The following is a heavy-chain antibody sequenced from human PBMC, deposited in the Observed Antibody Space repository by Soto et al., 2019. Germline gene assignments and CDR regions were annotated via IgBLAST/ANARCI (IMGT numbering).Heavy chain of an antibody. J-gene: IGHJ4*02. CDR1: GFSVSTNY. CDR2: IYSGDSA. D-gene: IGHD3-10*01. Sequence: GGSLRLSCAASGFSVSTNYMNWVRQAPGKGLEWVSFIYSGDSAYYADSVKGRFTISRDNSRNMVYLQMNSLRAEDTAVYYCARELPPYRRGDMAEWGQGTLVTVSS. CDR3: ARELPPYRRGDMAE. V-gene: IGHV3-53*01.